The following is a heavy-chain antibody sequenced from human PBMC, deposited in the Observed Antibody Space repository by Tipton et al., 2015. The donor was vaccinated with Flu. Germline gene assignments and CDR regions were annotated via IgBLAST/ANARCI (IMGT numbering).Heavy chain of an antibody. J-gene: IGHJ4*02. Sequence: LSLTCSVSTFSVSGIVYWGWIRQPPGKRLELIGSIYPSGTTYYNPSLKSRVTISVDTSKSQFSLMLRSVTAADTAVYFCASKYYDFWSGRECCHYWGQGTLVTVSS. CDR2: IYPSGTT. CDR3: ASKYYDFWSGRECCHY. D-gene: IGHD3-3*01. CDR1: TFSVSGIVY. V-gene: IGHV4-38-2*01.